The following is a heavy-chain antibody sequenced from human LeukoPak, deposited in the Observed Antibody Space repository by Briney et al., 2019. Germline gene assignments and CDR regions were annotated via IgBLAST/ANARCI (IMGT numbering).Heavy chain of an antibody. J-gene: IGHJ1*01. D-gene: IGHD3-22*01. CDR3: ASFYDSSGYSPEYFQH. CDR2: IIPIFGTA. CDR1: GGTFSSYA. Sequence: ASVKVSCKVSGGTFSSYAISWVRQAPGQGLEWMGGIIPIFGTANYAQKFQGRVTITTDESTSTAYMELSSLRSEDTAVYYCASFYDSSGYSPEYFQHWGQGTLVTVSS. V-gene: IGHV1-69*05.